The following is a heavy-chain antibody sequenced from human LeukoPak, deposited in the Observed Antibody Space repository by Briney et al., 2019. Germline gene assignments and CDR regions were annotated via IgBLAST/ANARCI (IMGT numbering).Heavy chain of an antibody. D-gene: IGHD6-13*01. Sequence: PSETLSPTCAVYGGSFSGYYWSWIRQPPGKGLEWIGEINHSGSTNYNPSLKSRVTISVDTSKNQFSLKLSSVTAADTAVYYCARGNIAASTFDYWGQGTLVTVSS. J-gene: IGHJ4*02. V-gene: IGHV4-34*01. CDR2: INHSGST. CDR1: GGSFSGYY. CDR3: ARGNIAASTFDY.